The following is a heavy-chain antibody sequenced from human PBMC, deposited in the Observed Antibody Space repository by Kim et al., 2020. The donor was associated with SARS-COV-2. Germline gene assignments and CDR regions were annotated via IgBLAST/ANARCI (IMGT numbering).Heavy chain of an antibody. D-gene: IGHD2-8*01. V-gene: IGHV1-2*02. J-gene: IGHJ6*02. CDR2: MNPKSGDA. Sequence: ASVKVSCKASGNTFAGYYIHWVRQAPGQGLEWMGKMNPKSGDAYASETFQGRVTMTRDTSITTAYMELSTLTSDDTGVHFCAQERAFCPNRSCYGMDVWGQGTTVIVSS. CDR1: GNTFAGYY. CDR3: AQERAFCPNRSCYGMDV.